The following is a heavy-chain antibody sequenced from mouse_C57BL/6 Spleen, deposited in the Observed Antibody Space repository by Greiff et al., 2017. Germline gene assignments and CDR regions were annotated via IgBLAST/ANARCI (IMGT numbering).Heavy chain of an antibody. D-gene: IGHD2-1*01. Sequence: QVTLKESGPGILQPSQTLSLTCSFSGFSLSTSGMGVGWIRQPSGKGLEWLAHIWWDDDKYYNPALKSRLTISKDTSKNQVFLKIANVDSADTATYYCARMARDGNGYVDVWGTGTTVTVSS. CDR1: GFSLSTSGMG. CDR2: IWWDDDK. V-gene: IGHV8-8*01. CDR3: ARMARDGNGYVDV. J-gene: IGHJ1*03.